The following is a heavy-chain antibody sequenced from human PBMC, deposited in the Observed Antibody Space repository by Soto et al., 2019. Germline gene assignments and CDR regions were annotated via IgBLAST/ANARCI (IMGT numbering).Heavy chain of an antibody. D-gene: IGHD3-22*01. Sequence: GGALRLCCTGSGFTFGAYAMSWFRQAPGKGLEWVGFIRSKAYGGTTEYAASVKGRFTISRDDSKSIAYLQMNSLKTEDTAVYYCTRDNSGYYPNFDYWGQGT. CDR3: TRDNSGYYPNFDY. CDR1: GFTFGAYA. J-gene: IGHJ4*02. CDR2: IRSKAYGGTT. V-gene: IGHV3-49*03.